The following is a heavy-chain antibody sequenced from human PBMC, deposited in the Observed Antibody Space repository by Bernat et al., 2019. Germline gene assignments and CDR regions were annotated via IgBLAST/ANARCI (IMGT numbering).Heavy chain of an antibody. V-gene: IGHV3-11*04. CDR1: GFTFSDYY. J-gene: IGHJ6*02. CDR3: ASLWYGDLRDSYYYYGMDV. D-gene: IGHD4-17*01. CDR2: ISSSSSTI. Sequence: QVQLVESGGGLVKPGGSLRLSCAASGFTFSDYYMSWIRQAPGKGLEWVSYISSSSSTIYYADSVKGRFTISRDNAKNSLYLQMNSLRDEDTAVYYCASLWYGDLRDSYYYYGMDVWGQGTTVTVSS.